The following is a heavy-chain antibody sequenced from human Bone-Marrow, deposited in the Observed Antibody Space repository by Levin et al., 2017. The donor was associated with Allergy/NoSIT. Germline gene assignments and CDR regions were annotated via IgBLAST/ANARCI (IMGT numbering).Heavy chain of an antibody. CDR1: GGSFSGSY. Sequence: SQTLSLTCAVYGGSFSGSYWSWIRQPPGKGLEWIGEINHSGSTNYNPSLKSRVTISVDTSKNQFSLKLSSVTAADTAVYYCASGLGYCSSTSCSARDWFDPWGQGTLVTVSS. CDR3: ASGLGYCSSTSCSARDWFDP. J-gene: IGHJ5*02. CDR2: INHSGST. V-gene: IGHV4-34*01. D-gene: IGHD2-2*01.